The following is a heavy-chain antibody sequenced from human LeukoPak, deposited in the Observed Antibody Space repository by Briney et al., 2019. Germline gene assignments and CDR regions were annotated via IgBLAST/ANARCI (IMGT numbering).Heavy chain of an antibody. D-gene: IGHD3-3*02. Sequence: GGSLRLSCSVSGFTFSSYAMHWVRQAPGKGLDYVSAINNNGNRTYYGESVKGRFTISRDNSKNTLYLQMSSLRAEDTAVYYCATSHFWSGYYGVWGQGTLVTVSS. CDR2: INNNGNRT. J-gene: IGHJ4*02. V-gene: IGHV3-64D*06. CDR3: ATSHFWSGYYGV. CDR1: GFTFSSYA.